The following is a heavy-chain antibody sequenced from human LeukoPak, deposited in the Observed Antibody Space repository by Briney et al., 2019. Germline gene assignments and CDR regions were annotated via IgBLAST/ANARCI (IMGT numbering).Heavy chain of an antibody. V-gene: IGHV1-2*06. CDR3: ARSVATQWGMGGGNIDY. CDR1: GYTFTGYY. Sequence: ASVKVSCKASGYTFTGYYMHWVRQAPGQGLEWMGRINPNSGGTNYAQKFQGRVTMTRDTSISTAYMELSRLRSDDPAVYYCARSVATQWGMGGGNIDYWGQGTLVSVSS. D-gene: IGHD5-12*01. CDR2: INPNSGGT. J-gene: IGHJ4*02.